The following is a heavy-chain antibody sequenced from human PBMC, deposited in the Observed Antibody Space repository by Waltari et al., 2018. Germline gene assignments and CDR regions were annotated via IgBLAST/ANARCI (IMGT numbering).Heavy chain of an antibody. J-gene: IGHJ4*02. CDR2: INWNGEEV. D-gene: IGHD3-10*01. Sequence: EVQLVESGGGLVQSGRSLRLSCTASGFPFDEYAMNWVRRAPGKDLEWVAGINWNGEEVGYAESVRGRFTISRDNSKNTVYLEINSLRVEDTAKYYCARWSVSGSYYDYWGQGILVAVSS. V-gene: IGHV3-9*01. CDR3: ARWSVSGSYYDY. CDR1: GFPFDEYA.